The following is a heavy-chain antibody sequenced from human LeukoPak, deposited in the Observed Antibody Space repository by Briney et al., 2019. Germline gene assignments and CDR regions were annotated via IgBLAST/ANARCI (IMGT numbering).Heavy chain of an antibody. Sequence: SETLSLTCAVYGGSFSGYYWSWIRQPPGKGLEWIGEINHSGSTNYNPSLKSRVTISVDTSKNQFSLKLSSVTAADTAVYYCARGPANSLYCDYVWGSYRYTDYFDYWGQGTLVTVSS. CDR2: INHSGST. V-gene: IGHV4-34*01. D-gene: IGHD3-16*02. J-gene: IGHJ4*02. CDR1: GGSFSGYY. CDR3: ARGPANSLYCDYVWGSYRYTDYFDY.